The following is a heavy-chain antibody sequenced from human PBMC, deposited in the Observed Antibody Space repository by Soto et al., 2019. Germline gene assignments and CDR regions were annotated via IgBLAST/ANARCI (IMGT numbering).Heavy chain of an antibody. V-gene: IGHV3-21*05. J-gene: IGHJ6*03. CDR3: ARGADSSGWYETYYYYMDV. D-gene: IGHD6-19*01. CDR2: INSSSSYK. CDR1: GFTFTRNW. Sequence: GSLRLSCAASGFTFTRNWMSWVRHAPGKGLEWVSNINSSSSYKYYADSVKGRFTISRDNAKNSLYLQMNSLRAEDTAVYYCARGADSSGWYETYYYYMDVWGKGTTVTVS.